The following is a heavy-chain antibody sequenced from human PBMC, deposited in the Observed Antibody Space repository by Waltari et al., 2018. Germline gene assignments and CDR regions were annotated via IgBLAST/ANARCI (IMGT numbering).Heavy chain of an antibody. CDR2: INAGNGNT. CDR1: GYTFTSYA. D-gene: IGHD3-22*01. J-gene: IGHJ4*02. Sequence: QVQLVQSGAEVKKPGASVKVSCKASGYTFTSYAMHWVRQAPGQRLEWMGWINAGNGNTKYSPQFQGRVTITRDTSASTAYMELSSLRSEDTAVYYCARGWYYDSSGYPVDYWGQGTLVTVSS. V-gene: IGHV1-3*01. CDR3: ARGWYYDSSGYPVDY.